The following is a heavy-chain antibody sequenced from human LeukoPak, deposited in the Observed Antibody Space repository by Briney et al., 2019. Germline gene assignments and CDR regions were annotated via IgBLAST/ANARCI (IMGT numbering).Heavy chain of an antibody. D-gene: IGHD6-13*01. CDR2: INHSGST. CDR3: ARGRGSSWYFDY. CDR1: GGSFSGYY. Sequence: SETLSLTCAVYGGSFSGYYWSWIRQPPGKGLEWIGEINHSGSTNYNPSLKSRVTISVDTSKNQFSLKLSSMTAADTAVYYCARGRGSSWYFDYWGQGTLVTVSS. V-gene: IGHV4-34*01. J-gene: IGHJ4*02.